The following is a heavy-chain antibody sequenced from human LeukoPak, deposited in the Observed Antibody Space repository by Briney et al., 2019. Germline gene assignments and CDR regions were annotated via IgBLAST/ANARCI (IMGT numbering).Heavy chain of an antibody. CDR3: ARGDYYDSSGYLY. CDR1: GGSISSYY. CDR2: IYYSGST. V-gene: IGHV4-59*08. J-gene: IGHJ4*02. D-gene: IGHD3-22*01. Sequence: SETLSLTCTVSGGSISSYYWSWIRQPPGKGLEWIGYIYYSGSTNYNPSLKSRVTISVDTSKNQFSLKLSSVTAADTAVYYCARGDYYDSSGYLYWGQGTLVTVSS.